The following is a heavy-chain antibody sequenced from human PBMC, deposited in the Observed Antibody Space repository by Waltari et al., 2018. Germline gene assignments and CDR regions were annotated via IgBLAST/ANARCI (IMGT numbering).Heavy chain of an antibody. Sequence: QLQFQESGPGLVKPSETLSLTCTVSGAPITTNTYYWAWIRQSPEKGLEWLGSIHHGGSTYYSLSFRVVVSLHVDASRSQFSLRLTSVTAADTATYFCTKSGNSMTSFNYFDPWGQGTLVTVSS. CDR3: TKSGNSMTSFNYFDP. CDR2: IHHGGST. CDR1: GAPITTNTYY. J-gene: IGHJ5*02. V-gene: IGHV4-39*01. D-gene: IGHD1-26*01.